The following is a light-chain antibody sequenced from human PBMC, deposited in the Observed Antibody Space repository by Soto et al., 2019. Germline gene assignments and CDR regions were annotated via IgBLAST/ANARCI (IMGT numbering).Light chain of an antibody. CDR1: SSDLTYNS. J-gene: IGLJ1*01. CDR2: DVS. V-gene: IGLV2-14*01. Sequence: QSVLTQPASVSGSLGQSISISCTEDSSDLTYNSVSWYQHHPHKAPKLIIYDVSYRPSGVSTRFSGSQSAGSASLTISGLQAEDEVAYYRSSSTPTRGLVFGSGTKVTVL. CDR3: SSSTPTRGLV.